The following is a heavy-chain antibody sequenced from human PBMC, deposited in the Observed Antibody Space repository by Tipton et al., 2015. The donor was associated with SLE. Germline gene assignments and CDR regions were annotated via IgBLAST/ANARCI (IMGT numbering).Heavy chain of an antibody. CDR1: GFTFSSYD. Sequence: GSLRLSCAASGFTFSSYDMHWVRQATGKGLEWVSAISPSGDTYYPGSVKGRFIISRENAKNSLYLQMNSLRAEDTAVYYCARADPYYYYMDVWGKGTTVTVSS. J-gene: IGHJ6*03. V-gene: IGHV3-13*01. CDR2: ISPSGDT. CDR3: ARADPYYYYMDV.